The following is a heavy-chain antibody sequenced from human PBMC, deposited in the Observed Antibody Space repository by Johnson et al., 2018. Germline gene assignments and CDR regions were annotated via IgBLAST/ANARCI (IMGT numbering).Heavy chain of an antibody. J-gene: IGHJ1*01. V-gene: IGHV3-30-3*01. CDR2: GSYDGSNK. CDR3: ARARMPYGDYREYFQH. Sequence: QVQLQESGGGVVRPGGSPRLSCAASGFTFSSYAMHWVRQAPGKGLEWVEVGSYDGSNKYYAASVKGRFTIARDKSKNTLYLQMKSRRAEDTAVYYCARARMPYGDYREYFQHWGQGTLVTVSS. CDR1: GFTFSSYA. D-gene: IGHD4-17*01.